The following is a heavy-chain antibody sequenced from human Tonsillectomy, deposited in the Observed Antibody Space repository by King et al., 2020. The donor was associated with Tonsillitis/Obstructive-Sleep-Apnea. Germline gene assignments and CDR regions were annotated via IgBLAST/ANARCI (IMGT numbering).Heavy chain of an antibody. CDR1: GGIFRSYS. D-gene: IGHD2-15*01. Sequence: LQLVQSGAEVKKFGSSVKVSCKASGGIFRSYSISWVRQAPGQGLEWMGGIIPIFGTTNYAQKFQGRVTITADESTSTAYMELSSLRVEDTAVYYCARVPSGGYFNWFDPWGQGTLVTVSS. CDR3: ARVPSGGYFNWFDP. V-gene: IGHV1-69*01. CDR2: IIPIFGTT. J-gene: IGHJ5*02.